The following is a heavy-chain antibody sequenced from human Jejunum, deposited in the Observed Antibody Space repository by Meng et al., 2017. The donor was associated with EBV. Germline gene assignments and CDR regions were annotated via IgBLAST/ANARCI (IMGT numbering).Heavy chain of an antibody. CDR2: IYHIGST. CDR1: GDLITRGAYL. V-gene: IGHV4-30-2*01. CDR3: ARGGPDFGDYVPFDY. D-gene: IGHD4-17*01. J-gene: IGHJ4*02. Sequence: LRLRDAGSGQWKPYQTLSLTCAVSGDLITRGAYLWSWIRQTPGKGLEWIGNIYHIGSTYYNPSLKSRVTISVDRSKNQFSLKLTSVTAADMAVYYCARGGPDFGDYVPFDYWGQGTLVTVSS.